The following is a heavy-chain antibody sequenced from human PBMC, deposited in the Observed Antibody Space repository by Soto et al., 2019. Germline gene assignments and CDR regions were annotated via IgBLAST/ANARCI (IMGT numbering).Heavy chain of an antibody. J-gene: IGHJ4*02. CDR1: GFTFSDFA. Sequence: EVQVLESGGGLVQPGGSLRLSCAATGFTFSDFAMSWVRQAPGKGLEWVSRIYGGGNGPHYADSVQGRVTISRDNSKNPLYLQMTSLRAEDTAVYYCAKMEGMDPWAYSFDYWGQGTLVTVSS. D-gene: IGHD2-2*03. CDR3: AKMEGMDPWAYSFDY. V-gene: IGHV3-23*01. CDR2: IYGGGNGP.